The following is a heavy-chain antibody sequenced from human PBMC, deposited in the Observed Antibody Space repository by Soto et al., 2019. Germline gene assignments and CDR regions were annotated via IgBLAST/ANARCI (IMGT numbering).Heavy chain of an antibody. V-gene: IGHV1-69*06. Sequence: GASVKVSCKASGGTFSSYAISWVRQAPGQGLEWMGGIIPIFGTANYAQKFQGRVTITADKSTSTAYMELSSLRSEDTAVYYCARDRIAAAGRKFDYWGQGXLVTVYS. CDR2: IIPIFGTA. D-gene: IGHD6-13*01. J-gene: IGHJ4*02. CDR3: ARDRIAAAGRKFDY. CDR1: GGTFSSYA.